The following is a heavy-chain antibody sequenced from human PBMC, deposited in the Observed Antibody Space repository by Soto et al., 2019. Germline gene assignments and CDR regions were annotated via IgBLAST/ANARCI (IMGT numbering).Heavy chain of an antibody. CDR1: GFTFTSSA. CDR3: AASLTLGIVGALDAFDI. V-gene: IGHV1-58*01. J-gene: IGHJ3*02. CDR2: IVVGSGNT. Sequence: ASVKVSCKASGFTFTSSAVQWVRQARGQRLEWIGWIVVGSGNTNYAQKFQERVTITRDMSTSTAYMELSSLRSEDTAVYYCAASLTLGIVGALDAFDIWGQGTMVTVSS. D-gene: IGHD1-26*01.